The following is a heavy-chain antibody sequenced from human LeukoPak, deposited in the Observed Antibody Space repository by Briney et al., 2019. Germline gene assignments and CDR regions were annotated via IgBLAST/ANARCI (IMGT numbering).Heavy chain of an antibody. CDR3: ARLYCGGDCYGFDI. D-gene: IGHD2-21*02. CDR2: IYYSGST. Sequence: SETLSLTCAVYGGSFSGYYWSWIRQPPGKGLEWIGYIYYSGSTNYNPSLKSRVTISVDTSKNQFSLKLSSVTAADTAVYFCARLYCGGDCYGFDIWGQGTMVTVSS. J-gene: IGHJ3*02. V-gene: IGHV4-59*01. CDR1: GGSFSGYY.